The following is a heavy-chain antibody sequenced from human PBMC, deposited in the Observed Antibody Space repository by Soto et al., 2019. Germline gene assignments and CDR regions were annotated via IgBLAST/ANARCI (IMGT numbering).Heavy chain of an antibody. Sequence: GKALERIGEINHSGRANSNPSLKSRVTISEDTSKNQFSLKMRSVTAADTAAYYCARGQRIGTITTWFGYWGQGTLITSPQ. D-gene: IGHD3-22*01. CDR3: ARGQRIGTITTWFGY. J-gene: IGHJ4*02. V-gene: IGHV4-34*01. CDR2: INHSGRA.